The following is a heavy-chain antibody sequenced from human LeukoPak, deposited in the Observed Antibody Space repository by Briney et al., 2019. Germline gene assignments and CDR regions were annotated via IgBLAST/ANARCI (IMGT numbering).Heavy chain of an antibody. V-gene: IGHV3-30-3*01. CDR3: AREGIAVAGIDY. CDR2: ISYDGSNK. D-gene: IGHD6-19*01. CDR1: GFTFSSYA. Sequence: PGRSLRLSCAASGFTFSSYAMHWVRQAPGKGLEWVAVISYDGSNKYYADSVKGRFTISRDNSKNTLYQQMNSLRAEDTAVYYCAREGIAVAGIDYWGQGATVTVSS. J-gene: IGHJ4*03.